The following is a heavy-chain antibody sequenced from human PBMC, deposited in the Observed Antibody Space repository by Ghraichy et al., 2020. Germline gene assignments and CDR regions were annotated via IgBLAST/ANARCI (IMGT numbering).Heavy chain of an antibody. CDR2: IGWDDAE. CDR3: ARSTNYYDNSGYFFDY. V-gene: IGHV2-70*13. CDR1: GFSLSATAMC. J-gene: IGHJ4*02. D-gene: IGHD3-22*01. Sequence: PTLVKPTQTLTLTCSFSGFSLSATAMCVSWIRQPPGKALEWLALIGWDDAEYYTTSLKTRLTISKDTSKNQVVLRMTNMDPVDTATYFCARSTNYYDNSGYFFDYWGQGILVTVSS.